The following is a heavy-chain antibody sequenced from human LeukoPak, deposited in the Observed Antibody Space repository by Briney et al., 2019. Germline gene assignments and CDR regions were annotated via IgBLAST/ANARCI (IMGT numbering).Heavy chain of an antibody. CDR2: ISSSGSTI. CDR1: GFTFSRYS. CDR3: AELGITMIGGV. J-gene: IGHJ6*04. Sequence: GGSLRLSCAASGFTFSRYSMNWVRQAPGKGLEWVSYISSSGSTIYYADSVKGRFAISRDNAKNSLYLQMNSLRAEDTAVYYCAELGITMIGGVWGKGTTVTISS. D-gene: IGHD3-10*02. V-gene: IGHV3-48*04.